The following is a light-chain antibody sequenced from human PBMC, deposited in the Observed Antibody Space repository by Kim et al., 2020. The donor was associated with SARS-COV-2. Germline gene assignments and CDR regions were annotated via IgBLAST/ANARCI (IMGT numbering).Light chain of an antibody. V-gene: IGLV1-47*01. J-gene: IGLJ3*02. CDR3: AAWDDSLSAWV. CDR2: RNN. Sequence: GQRVTTSCSGSSSNIGSKYVYWYQQLPGTAPKLLIYRNNQRPSGVPDRFSGSKSGTSASLAISGLRSEDEADYYCAAWDDSLSAWVFGGGTQLTVL. CDR1: SSNIGSKY.